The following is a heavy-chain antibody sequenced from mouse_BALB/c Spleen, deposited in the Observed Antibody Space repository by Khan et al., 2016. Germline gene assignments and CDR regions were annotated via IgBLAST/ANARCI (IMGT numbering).Heavy chain of an antibody. Sequence: QIQLVQSGPELKKPGETVKISCKASGYTFTNYGMNWVKQAPGKGLKWMGWINTNTGEPTYAEEFKGRFAFSLETSARTAYLQINNLKNEDTATXYCADDYYGSNWFAYWGQGTLVTVSA. V-gene: IGHV9-3*02. D-gene: IGHD1-1*01. CDR2: INTNTGEP. J-gene: IGHJ3*01. CDR1: GYTFTNYG. CDR3: ADDYYGSNWFAY.